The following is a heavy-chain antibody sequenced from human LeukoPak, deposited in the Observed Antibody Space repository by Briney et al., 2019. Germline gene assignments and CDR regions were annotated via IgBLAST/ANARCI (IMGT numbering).Heavy chain of an antibody. CDR1: GGSLSGYY. CDR3: ATGGGSYSFHY. Sequence: SETLSLTCAVYGGSLSGYYWSWIPQPPGKGLEWIGEINHSGSTNYNPSLKSRVTISVDTSKNQFSLKLSSVTAADTAVYYCATGGGSYSFHYWGQGTLVTVSS. D-gene: IGHD1-26*01. CDR2: INHSGST. V-gene: IGHV4-34*01. J-gene: IGHJ4*02.